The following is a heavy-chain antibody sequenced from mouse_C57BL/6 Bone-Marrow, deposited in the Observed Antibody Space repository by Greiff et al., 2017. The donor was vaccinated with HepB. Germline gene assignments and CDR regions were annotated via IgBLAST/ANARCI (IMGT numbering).Heavy chain of an antibody. J-gene: IGHJ2*01. CDR1: GFNIKDDY. CDR2: IDPENGDT. D-gene: IGHD1-1*01. V-gene: IGHV14-4*01. Sequence: EVQLQQSGAELVRPGASVKLSCTASGFNIKDDYMHWVKQRPEQGLEWIGWIDPENGDTEYASKFQGKATITADTSSNTAYLQLSSLTSEDTAVYYCTLYYYGLYWGQGTTLTVSS. CDR3: TLYYYGLY.